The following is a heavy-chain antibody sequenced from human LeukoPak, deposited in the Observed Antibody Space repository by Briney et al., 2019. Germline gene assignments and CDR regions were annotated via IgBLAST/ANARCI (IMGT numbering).Heavy chain of an antibody. J-gene: IGHJ6*02. CDR2: MSYDGSNK. V-gene: IGHV3-30-3*01. D-gene: IGHD3-9*01. CDR1: GFTFSSYA. CDR3: ARDYDDILTGYYKGTQNYGMDV. Sequence: GGSLRLSCAAAGFTFSSYAMHWVRQAPGKGLEWVAVMSYDGSNKYYADSVKGRFTISRDNSKNTLYLQMNSLRAEDTAVYYCARDYDDILTGYYKGTQNYGMDVWGQGTTVTVSS.